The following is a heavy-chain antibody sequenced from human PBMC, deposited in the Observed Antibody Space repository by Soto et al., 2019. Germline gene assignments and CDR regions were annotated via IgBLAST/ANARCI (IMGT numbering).Heavy chain of an antibody. CDR1: GFTFTSSA. CDR3: AASLEDIVVVVAASPPNY. J-gene: IGHJ4*02. CDR2: IVVGSGNT. V-gene: IGHV1-58*02. D-gene: IGHD2-15*01. Sequence: GASVKVSCKASGFTFTSSAMQWVRQARGQRLEWIGWIVVGSGNTNYAQKFQERVTITRDMSTSTAYMELSSLRSEDTAVYYCAASLEDIVVVVAASPPNYWGQGTLVTVS.